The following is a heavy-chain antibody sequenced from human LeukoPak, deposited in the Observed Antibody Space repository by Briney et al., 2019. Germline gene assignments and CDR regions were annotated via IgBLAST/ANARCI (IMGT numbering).Heavy chain of an antibody. V-gene: IGHV4-59*01. Sequence: PSETLSLTCTVSGGSISSYYWSWIRQPPGRGLEWIGYIYDSGSTNYNPSLKSRVTISVDTPKNQFSLKLSSVTAADAAVYYCARGYSSGRIDYWGRGTLVTVSS. CDR1: GGSISSYY. D-gene: IGHD6-19*01. CDR3: ARGYSSGRIDY. J-gene: IGHJ4*02. CDR2: IYDSGST.